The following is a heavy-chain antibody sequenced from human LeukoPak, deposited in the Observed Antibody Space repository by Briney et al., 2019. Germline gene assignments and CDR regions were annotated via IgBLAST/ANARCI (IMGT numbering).Heavy chain of an antibody. CDR1: GFTVSSNY. V-gene: IGHV3-53*01. J-gene: IGHJ4*02. D-gene: IGHD2-15*01. Sequence: GGSLRLSCAASGFTVSSNYMSWVRQAPGKGLEWVSVIYSGGSTYYADSVRGRFTISRDNSKNTLYLQMNSLRAEDTAVYYCARVKRDCSGGTCYSYDYWGQGTLVTVSS. CDR3: ARVKRDCSGGTCYSYDY. CDR2: IYSGGST.